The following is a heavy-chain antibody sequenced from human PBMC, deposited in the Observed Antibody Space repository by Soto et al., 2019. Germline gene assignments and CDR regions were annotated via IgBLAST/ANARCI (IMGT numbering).Heavy chain of an antibody. V-gene: IGHV4-61*08. CDR2: IYYSGST. J-gene: IGHJ4*02. D-gene: IGHD1-26*01. CDR3: ARAGATTLSDY. CDR1: GGSISSGGYS. Sequence: PSETLSLTCAVSGGSISSGGYSWSWIRQPPGKGLEWIGYIYYSGSTNYNPSLKSRVTISLDTSKNQFSLKLSSVTAADTAVYYCARAGATTLSDYWGQGTLVTVSS.